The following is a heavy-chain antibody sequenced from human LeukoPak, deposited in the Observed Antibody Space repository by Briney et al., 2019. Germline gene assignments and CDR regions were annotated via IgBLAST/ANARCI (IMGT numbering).Heavy chain of an antibody. CDR3: ARGGFYCGGDCYFDY. CDR2: INHSGST. D-gene: IGHD2-21*02. J-gene: IGHJ4*02. CDR1: GGSFSPYY. V-gene: IGHV4-34*01. Sequence: SETLSLTCAVYGGSFSPYYWSWIRQPPGKGLEWIGEINHSGSTNYNPSLKSRVTISVDTSKNQFSLRLSSVTATDTAVYYCARGGFYCGGDCYFDYWGQGTLVTVSS.